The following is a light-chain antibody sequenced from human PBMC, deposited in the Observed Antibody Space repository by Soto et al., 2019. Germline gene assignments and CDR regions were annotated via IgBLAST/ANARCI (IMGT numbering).Light chain of an antibody. V-gene: IGKV1-5*01. CDR1: QSISSW. J-gene: IGKJ1*01. CDR2: DAS. CDR3: QQYSSNSWT. Sequence: DIQMTQSPSTLSASVGDRVTITCRAIQSISSWLACYQHKPGKAPKLLIYDASSLESGVPSGFSGSGSGTEFTLTISGLQPDDFATYYCQQYSSNSWTFGQGTKVEIK.